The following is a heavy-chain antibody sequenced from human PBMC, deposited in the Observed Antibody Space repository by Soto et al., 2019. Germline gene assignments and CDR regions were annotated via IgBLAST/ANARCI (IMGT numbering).Heavy chain of an antibody. CDR1: GGTFSSYA. Sequence: QVQLVQSGAEVKKPGSSVNVSCKASGGTFSSYAISWVRQAPGQGLERMGGIIHIFGTANYAQKFQGRVTITADESTSTDYMELRSLRSEDPAVYYCARVVGASDIDYWGQGTLVTVSS. CDR3: ARVVGASDIDY. J-gene: IGHJ4*02. CDR2: IIHIFGTA. D-gene: IGHD1-26*01. V-gene: IGHV1-69*01.